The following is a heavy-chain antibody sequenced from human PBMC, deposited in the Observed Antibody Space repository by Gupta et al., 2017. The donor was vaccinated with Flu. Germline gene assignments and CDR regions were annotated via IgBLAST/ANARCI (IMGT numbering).Heavy chain of an antibody. V-gene: IGHV3-23*01. CDR2: ISGSGGST. D-gene: IGHD6-19*01. Sequence: EVQLLESGGGLVQPGGSLRLSCAASGFTFSSYAMSWVRQAPGKGLEWVSAISGSGGSTYDADSVKGRFTISRDNAKNTLYLQMNRLRAEDTAVYYGAKWNRSGCFDYWCQGTMVTVYS. J-gene: IGHJ4*02. CDR3: AKWNRSGCFDY. CDR1: GFTFSSYA.